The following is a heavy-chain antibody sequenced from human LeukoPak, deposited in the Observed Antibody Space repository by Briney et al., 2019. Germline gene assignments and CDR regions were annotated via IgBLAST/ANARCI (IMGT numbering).Heavy chain of an antibody. CDR2: IIPILGIA. CDR1: GGSFSSNI. CDR3: ARDSAGYSSSWYGFDY. J-gene: IGHJ4*02. V-gene: IGHV1-69*04. Sequence: SVKVSCKASGGSFSSNIIGWVRQAPGQGLEWMGRIIPILGIANYAQKFQGRVTITADKSTSTAYMELSSLRSEDTAVYYCARDSAGYSSSWYGFDYWGQGTLVTVSS. D-gene: IGHD6-13*01.